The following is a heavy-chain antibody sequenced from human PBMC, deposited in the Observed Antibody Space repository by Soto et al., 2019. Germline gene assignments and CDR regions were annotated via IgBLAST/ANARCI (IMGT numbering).Heavy chain of an antibody. CDR1: GGSFSGYY. J-gene: IGHJ4*02. CDR3: ARAASRARYYYDSGSFFRH. CDR2: INHSGST. Sequence: SETLSLTCAVSGGSFSGYYWSWIRQPPGKGLEWIGAINHSGSTDYNPSLKSRVTISLDTSKNQFSLKLSSVTAADTAVYYCARAASRARYYYDSGSFFRHWGQGTLVTVSS. V-gene: IGHV4-34*01. D-gene: IGHD3-10*01.